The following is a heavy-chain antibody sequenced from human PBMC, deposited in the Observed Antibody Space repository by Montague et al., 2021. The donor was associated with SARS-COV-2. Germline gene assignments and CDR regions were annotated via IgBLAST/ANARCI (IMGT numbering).Heavy chain of an antibody. CDR1: GGSISSYY. J-gene: IGHJ6*02. CDR3: ARLLRSCSNGVCRTYYYYAMDV. D-gene: IGHD2-8*01. CDR2: IYYSGST. V-gene: IGHV4-59*07. Sequence: SDTLSLTCTVSGGSISSYYWSWIRQPPGKGLEWIGYIYYSGSTTYNPFLRSRVTVSVDRSKNQVSLKLSSVTPADTAVYYCARLLRSCSNGVCRTYYYYAMDVWGQGTTVTVSS.